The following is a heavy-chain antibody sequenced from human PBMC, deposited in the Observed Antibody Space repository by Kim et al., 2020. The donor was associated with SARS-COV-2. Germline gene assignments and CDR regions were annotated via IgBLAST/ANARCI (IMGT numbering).Heavy chain of an antibody. Sequence: VQSRFSISRDNSKNTLYLQMNSLRAEDTAVYYCAKDLGYSGYDWHYYFDYWGQGTLVTVYS. CDR3: AKDLGYSGYDWHYYFDY. V-gene: IGHV3-30*02. D-gene: IGHD5-12*01. J-gene: IGHJ4*02.